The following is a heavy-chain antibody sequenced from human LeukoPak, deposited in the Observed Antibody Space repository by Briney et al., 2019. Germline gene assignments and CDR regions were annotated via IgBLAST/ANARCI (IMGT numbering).Heavy chain of an antibody. J-gene: IGHJ2*01. CDR1: GYTFTGYY. D-gene: IGHD4-17*01. CDR3: ARDFHGDYTSDL. CDR2: ISAYNGKT. V-gene: IGHV1-18*04. Sequence: ASVKASCKASGYTFTGYYMHWVRQAPGHGLEWMGWISAYNGKTNYAQKLQGRVTMTTDTSTSTAYMELRSLSSDDTAVYYCARDFHGDYTSDLWGRGTLVTVSS.